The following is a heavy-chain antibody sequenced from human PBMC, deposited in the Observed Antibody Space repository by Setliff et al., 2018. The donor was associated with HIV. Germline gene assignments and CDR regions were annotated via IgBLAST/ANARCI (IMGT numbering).Heavy chain of an antibody. Sequence: SETLSLTCAVSGYSISSGYYWGWIRQPPGKGLEWIGSIYHSGSTYYNPSLRSRVTISVDTSKNQFSLKLSSVTAADTAVYYCARVARVHPFDPWGQGTLVTVSS. CDR3: ARVARVHPFDP. V-gene: IGHV4-38-2*01. CDR1: GYSISSGYY. CDR2: IYHSGST. J-gene: IGHJ5*02.